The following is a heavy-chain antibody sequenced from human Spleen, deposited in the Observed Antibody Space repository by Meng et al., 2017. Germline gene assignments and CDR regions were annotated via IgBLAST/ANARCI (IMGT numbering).Heavy chain of an antibody. V-gene: IGHV3-33*01. CDR2: IWYDGSNK. CDR1: GFTFSSYG. J-gene: IGHJ4*02. CDR3: ARGTRDPLNTWRNYYYFEY. Sequence: GESLKISCAASGFTFSSYGMHWVRQAPGKGLEWVAVIWYDGSNKYYADSVKGRFTISRDNSKNTLYLQMNRLRAEDTAVYYCARGTRDPLNTWRNYYYFEYWGQGTLVTVSS. D-gene: IGHD3-10*01.